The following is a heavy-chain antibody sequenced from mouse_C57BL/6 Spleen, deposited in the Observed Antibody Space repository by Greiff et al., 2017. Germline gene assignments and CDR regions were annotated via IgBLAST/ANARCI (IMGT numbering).Heavy chain of an antibody. V-gene: IGHV1-31*01. J-gene: IGHJ4*01. D-gene: IGHD1-1*01. CDR3: ARWDYGSSPYAMDY. CDR1: GYSFTGYY. CDR2: IYPYNGVS. Sequence: EVKLMESGPELVKPGASVKISCKASGYSFTGYYMHWVKQSHGNILDWIGYIYPYNGVSSYNQKFKGKATLTVDKSSSTAYMELRSLTSEDSAVYYCARWDYGSSPYAMDYWGQGTSVTVSS.